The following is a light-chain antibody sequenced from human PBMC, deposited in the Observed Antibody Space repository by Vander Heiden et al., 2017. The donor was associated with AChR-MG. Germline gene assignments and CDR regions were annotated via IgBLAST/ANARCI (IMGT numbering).Light chain of an antibody. CDR1: QSLLHSNGYNY. Sequence: DIVMTQSPFSLPVTPGEPASISCRSSQSLLHSNGYNYLDWYLQKPGQSPQLLIYLGSNRASGVPDRFSGSGSGTDFTLKISRVEAEDVGVYYCMQALQTQYTFGQGTKLEIK. J-gene: IGKJ2*01. CDR2: LGS. CDR3: MQALQTQYT. V-gene: IGKV2-28*01.